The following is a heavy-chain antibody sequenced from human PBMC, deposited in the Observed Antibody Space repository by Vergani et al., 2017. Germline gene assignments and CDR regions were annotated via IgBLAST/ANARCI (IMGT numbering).Heavy chain of an antibody. CDR1: GFSLSENA. V-gene: IGHV3-23*04. D-gene: IGHD1-26*01. CDR3: AKDRFSGELLGLVAYMDG. CDR2: IGGRGDRT. J-gene: IGHJ6*03. Sequence: EVQSVESGGRLVQPGGSLRLSCAAFGFSLSENAMAWVRQSPGKGLEWVAAIGGRGDRTEYAASVKGRFTITRDRSKNRLFLQSNSLRDDDTAVYFCAKDRFSGELLGLVAYMDGWGKGTTVTVSS.